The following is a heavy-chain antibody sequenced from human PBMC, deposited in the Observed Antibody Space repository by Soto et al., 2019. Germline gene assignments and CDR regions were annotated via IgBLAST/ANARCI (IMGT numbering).Heavy chain of an antibody. J-gene: IGHJ6*02. D-gene: IGHD4-17*01. CDR3: ARDLWSTVTSLYYYGMDV. V-gene: IGHV3-21*01. CDR2: ISSSSSYI. Sequence: PGGSLRLSCAASGFTFSSYGMHWVRQAPGKGLEWVSSISSSSSYIYYADSVKGRFTISRDNAKNSLYLQMNSLRAEDTAVYYCARDLWSTVTSLYYYGMDVWGQGTTVTVSS. CDR1: GFTFSSYG.